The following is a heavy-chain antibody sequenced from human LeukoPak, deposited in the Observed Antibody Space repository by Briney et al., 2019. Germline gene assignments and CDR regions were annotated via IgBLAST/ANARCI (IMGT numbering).Heavy chain of an antibody. J-gene: IGHJ4*02. D-gene: IGHD2-21*02. CDR3: ARDGVTSSVDY. CDR2: IKEDGSRK. V-gene: IGHV3-7*01. Sequence: SGGSLRLSCAASGFTFSSYWMSWVRQAPGKGLEWVANIKEDGSRKYCVDSVKGRFTISRDNAKNSLYLQMNSLRAEDTAVYYCARDGVTSSVDYWGQGTLVTVSS. CDR1: GFTFSSYW.